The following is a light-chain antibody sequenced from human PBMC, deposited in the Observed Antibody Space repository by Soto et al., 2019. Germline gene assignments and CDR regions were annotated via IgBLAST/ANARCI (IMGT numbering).Light chain of an antibody. V-gene: IGLV2-8*01. CDR3: SSYGGSNNLV. Sequence: QSALTQPPSASGSPGQSVTISCTGTSSDVGGYNYVSWYQQHPGKVPKLMIYEVNKRPSGVPDRFSGSKSGNTASLTVSGLQAGDEADYYCSSYGGSNNLVFGGGTKLTVL. J-gene: IGLJ2*01. CDR1: SSDVGGYNY. CDR2: EVN.